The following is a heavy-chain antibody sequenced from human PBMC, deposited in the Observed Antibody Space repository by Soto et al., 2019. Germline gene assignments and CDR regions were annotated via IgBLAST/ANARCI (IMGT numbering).Heavy chain of an antibody. CDR2: ISGYNGNT. V-gene: IGHV1-18*01. CDR3: AREGPPRLN. Sequence: QVQLVQSGAEVKKPGASVKVSCKASGYTFTSYYISWVRQAPGQGLEWMGWISGYNGNTNYARKLQGRVTMTTATYTSTAYRELRSLRSDDTAVYFCAREGPPRLNWGQGTLVTVSS. J-gene: IGHJ4*02. CDR1: GYTFTSYY.